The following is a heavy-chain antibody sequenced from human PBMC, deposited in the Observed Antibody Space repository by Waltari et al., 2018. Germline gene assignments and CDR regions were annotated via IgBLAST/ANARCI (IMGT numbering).Heavy chain of an antibody. CDR2: KNKGGGEK. Sequence: EVQLVESGGGLVQPGGSLRLSCAASGFTFNKFWMTWVRQAPGKGGDGMANKNKGGGEKDYVDSLNGRVTISRDNAKNSLYLQMTSLRAEDTAVYYCARHAWGYFQYWGQGTLVTVSS. CDR3: ARHAWGYFQY. D-gene: IGHD3-16*01. CDR1: GFTFNKFW. V-gene: IGHV3-7*01. J-gene: IGHJ1*01.